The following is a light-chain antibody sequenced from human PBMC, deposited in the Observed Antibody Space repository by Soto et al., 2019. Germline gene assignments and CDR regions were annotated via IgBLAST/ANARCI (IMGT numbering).Light chain of an antibody. V-gene: IGKV3-15*01. Sequence: SLTVSPGGGATLSCRASQTVGHNYLAWYQHQPGQAPRLLIFRASSRAKGVPARFSASGSGTEFTLTISSLQSEDFAVYYCQQYNNWPPSITFGQGTRLEIK. CDR2: RAS. CDR1: QTVGHN. J-gene: IGKJ5*01. CDR3: QQYNNWPPSIT.